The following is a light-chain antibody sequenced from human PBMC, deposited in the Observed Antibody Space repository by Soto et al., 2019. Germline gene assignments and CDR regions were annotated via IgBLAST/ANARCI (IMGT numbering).Light chain of an antibody. CDR3: GGWEYSLNGWV. CDR1: SSNIGSNT. J-gene: IGLJ3*02. V-gene: IGLV1-44*01. Sequence: QAVVTQPPSASGTPGQRVTISCSGSSSNIGSNTVNWYQQLPGTAPKLLIYSNNQRPSGVPDRFSGSKSGTSASLAISGPQAEDEADYYCGGWEYSLNGWVFRGGTKLTVL. CDR2: SNN.